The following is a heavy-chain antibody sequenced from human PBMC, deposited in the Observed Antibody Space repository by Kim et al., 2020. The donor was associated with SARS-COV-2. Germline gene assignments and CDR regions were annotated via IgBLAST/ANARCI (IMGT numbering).Heavy chain of an antibody. CDR2: IRSKAYGGTT. CDR1: GFTFGDYA. J-gene: IGHJ4*02. D-gene: IGHD3-22*01. V-gene: IGHV3-49*04. CDR3: TRDGSSGFY. Sequence: GGSLRLSCTASGFTFGDYAMSWVRQAPGKGLEWVGFIRSKAYGGTTEYAASVKGRFTISRDDSKSIAYLQMNSLKTEDTAVYYCTRDGSSGFYWGQGTLVTVSS.